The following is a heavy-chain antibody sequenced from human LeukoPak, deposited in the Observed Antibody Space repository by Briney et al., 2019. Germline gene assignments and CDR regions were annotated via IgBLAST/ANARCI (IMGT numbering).Heavy chain of an antibody. CDR1: GFTFSSYW. Sequence: PGGSLRLSCAASGFTFSSYWMSWVRQAPGKGLEWVANIKQDGSEKYYVDSVKGRFTISRDNAENSLYLQMNSLRVEDTAVYYCATSQSSVAGIIGDWGQGTLVTVSS. D-gene: IGHD6-19*01. J-gene: IGHJ4*02. V-gene: IGHV3-7*01. CDR2: IKQDGSEK. CDR3: ATSQSSVAGIIGD.